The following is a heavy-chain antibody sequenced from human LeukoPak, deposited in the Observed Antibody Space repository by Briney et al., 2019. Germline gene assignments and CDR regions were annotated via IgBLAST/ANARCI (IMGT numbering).Heavy chain of an antibody. CDR3: ARGGRELGYEYYYYYGMDV. V-gene: IGHV4-34*01. Sequence: PSETLSLTCAVYGGSFSGYYWSWIRQPPGKGLEWIGEINHSGSTYYNPSLKSRVTISVDTSKNQFSLKLSSVTAADTAVYYCARGGRELGYEYYYYYGMDVWGQGTTVTVSS. J-gene: IGHJ6*02. D-gene: IGHD2-8*01. CDR2: INHSGST. CDR1: GGSFSGYY.